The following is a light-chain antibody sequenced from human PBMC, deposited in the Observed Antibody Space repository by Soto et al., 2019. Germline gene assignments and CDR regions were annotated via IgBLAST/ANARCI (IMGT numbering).Light chain of an antibody. CDR2: DVS. CDR1: SSDVGGYNY. J-gene: IGLJ1*01. V-gene: IGLV2-14*01. Sequence: QSALTQPASVSGSPGQSITISCTGTSSDVGGYNYVSWYQQHPGKAPKLMIYDVSNRPSGVSNRFSGSKSGNTASLTIGGLQAEDEADYYCSSYTSSSTQVFGTGTKLTVL. CDR3: SSYTSSSTQV.